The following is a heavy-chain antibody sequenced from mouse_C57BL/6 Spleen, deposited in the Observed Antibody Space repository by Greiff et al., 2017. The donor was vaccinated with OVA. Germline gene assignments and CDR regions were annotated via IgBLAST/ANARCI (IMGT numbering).Heavy chain of an antibody. D-gene: IGHD1-1*01. V-gene: IGHV1-64*01. CDR2: IHPNSGST. Sequence: QVQLKQPGAELVKPGASVKLSCKASGYTFTSYWMHWVKQRPGQGLEWIGMIHPNSGSTNYNEKFKSKATLTVDNSSRTAYMQLSSLTSEDSAVYYCAREGFTTVVAANWGQGTTLTVSS. CDR1: GYTFTSYW. CDR3: AREGFTTVVAAN. J-gene: IGHJ2*01.